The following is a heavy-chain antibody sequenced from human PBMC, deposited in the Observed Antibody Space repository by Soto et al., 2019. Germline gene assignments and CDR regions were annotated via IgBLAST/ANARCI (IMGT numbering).Heavy chain of an antibody. Sequence: VGSLRLSCAASGFTFSDYAMAWVRQAPGKRLEWVSSASASGSGTYYADSVKGRFTISRDNSKNTLFLHMTSLRAGDTALYFCAKGRPGVAAAPDYWGQGTLVTVSS. CDR3: AKGRPGVAAAPDY. J-gene: IGHJ4*02. D-gene: IGHD2-21*01. CDR2: ASASGSGT. V-gene: IGHV3-23*01. CDR1: GFTFSDYA.